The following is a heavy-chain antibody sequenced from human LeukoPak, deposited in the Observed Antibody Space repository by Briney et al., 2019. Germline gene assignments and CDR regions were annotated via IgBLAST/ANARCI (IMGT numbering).Heavy chain of an antibody. J-gene: IGHJ4*02. CDR1: GFTFGDCA. V-gene: IGHV3-49*05. CDR2: IRSKAYGGTT. CDR3: AREGNYYGPGSYDY. Sequence: NPGGSLRLSCTASGFTFGDCAMSWFRQAPGKGLEWVGFIRSKAYGGTTEYAASVKGRFTISREDSKSIAYLQMNSLKTEDTAVYFCAREGNYYGPGSYDYWGQGTLVTVSS. D-gene: IGHD3-10*01.